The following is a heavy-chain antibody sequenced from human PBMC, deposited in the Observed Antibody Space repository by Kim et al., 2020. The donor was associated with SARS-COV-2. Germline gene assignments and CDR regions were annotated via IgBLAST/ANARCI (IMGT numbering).Heavy chain of an antibody. D-gene: IGHD3-10*01. CDR3: AKGDITMVRGVMNYYYGMDV. CDR2: ISYDGSNK. J-gene: IGHJ6*02. CDR1: GFTFSSYG. Sequence: GGSLRLSCAASGFTFSSYGMHWVRQAPGKGLEWVAVISYDGSNKYYADSVKGQFTISRDNSKNTLYLQMNSLRAEDTAVYYCAKGDITMVRGVMNYYYGMDVWGQGTTVTVSS. V-gene: IGHV3-30*18.